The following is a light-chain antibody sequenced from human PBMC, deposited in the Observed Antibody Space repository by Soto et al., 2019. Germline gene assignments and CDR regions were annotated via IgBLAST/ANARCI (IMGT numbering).Light chain of an antibody. CDR2: AAS. J-gene: IGKJ1*01. CDR3: QHSYSTTWT. Sequence: DIQMTQSPSSLSASVGDRVTITCRASQSISSYLNWYQQKPGKAPKLLIYAASSLQSGVPSRFNGSGSGTDFTLTISNLQAEDFATYYCQHSYSTTWTFGQWTKVEIK. V-gene: IGKV1-39*01. CDR1: QSISSY.